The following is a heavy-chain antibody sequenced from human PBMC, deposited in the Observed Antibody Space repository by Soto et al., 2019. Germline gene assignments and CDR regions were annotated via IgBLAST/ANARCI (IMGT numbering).Heavy chain of an antibody. Sequence: QVQLQQSGPGLVKPSQILSLTCAISGDSVSSNSAAWNWIRQSPSRGLEWLGRTYYRSKWHKESAITVKSRITIKPDTSKNQVSLQLTSVTPEDTAVYYCARGRYFAKDVWGQGTTVTVSS. D-gene: IGHD3-9*01. CDR1: GDSVSSNSAA. CDR2: TYYRSKWHK. CDR3: ARGRYFAKDV. V-gene: IGHV6-1*01. J-gene: IGHJ6*02.